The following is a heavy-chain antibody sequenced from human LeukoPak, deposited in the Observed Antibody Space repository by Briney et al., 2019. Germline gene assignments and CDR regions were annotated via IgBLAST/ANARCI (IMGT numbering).Heavy chain of an antibody. CDR1: GFNFDEYT. CDR2: IDWN. Sequence: GGSLRLPCAASGFNFDEYTMHWVRQVPGKGLEWVSVIDWNNLESVKGRFTISRDNSKNSLYLQMNSLRTEDTAFYYCAKDRSRSYSSFDSWGQGTLVTVSS. V-gene: IGHV3-9*01. J-gene: IGHJ4*02. CDR3: AKDRSRSYSSFDS. D-gene: IGHD6-19*01.